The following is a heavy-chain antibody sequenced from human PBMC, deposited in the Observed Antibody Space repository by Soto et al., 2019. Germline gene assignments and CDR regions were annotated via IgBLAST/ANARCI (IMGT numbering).Heavy chain of an antibody. CDR1: GGSLSGYY. V-gene: IGHV4-34*01. Sequence: QVQLQQWGAGLLKPSETLSLTCAVYGGSLSGYYWSWIRQPPGEGLEWIGKINHNGYTNYNPYLKSRVTISVDTSKNQLSLQLSSVTAADTAVYYCAGESQHSGIWYFHYWGQGTLVTV. CDR2: INHNGYT. J-gene: IGHJ4*02. CDR3: AGESQHSGIWYFHY. D-gene: IGHD6-13*01.